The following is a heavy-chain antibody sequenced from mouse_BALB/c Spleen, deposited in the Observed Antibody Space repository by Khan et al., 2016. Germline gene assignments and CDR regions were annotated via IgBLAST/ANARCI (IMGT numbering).Heavy chain of an antibody. Sequence: QVQLQQSGAELGKPGASVKMSCKASGYTFTRFWMHWVKQRPGQGLEWIGYINPGSNYTDYNPNFKDKVTLTADKSSSTAYMLLSSLTSEDSAVYFCARWGYGNYLYQAMDYWGQGISVTVSS. CDR2: INPGSNYT. V-gene: IGHV1-7*01. CDR3: ARWGYGNYLYQAMDY. CDR1: GYTFTRFW. D-gene: IGHD2-10*02. J-gene: IGHJ4*01.